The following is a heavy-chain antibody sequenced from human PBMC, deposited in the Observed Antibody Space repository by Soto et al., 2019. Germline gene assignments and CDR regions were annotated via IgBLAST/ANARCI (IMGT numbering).Heavy chain of an antibody. D-gene: IGHD2-15*01. Sequence: SVKVSCKASGYSFSRYGISWVRQAPGQGLEWMGWISAYNENTKYAQKFQGRVTMTTDTSTSTAYMELRSLTSDDTAMYYCAREGFCSSGSCALYSHDFFGMDVWGQGTTVTV. V-gene: IGHV1-18*01. CDR1: GYSFSRYG. J-gene: IGHJ6*02. CDR2: ISAYNENT. CDR3: AREGFCSSGSCALYSHDFFGMDV.